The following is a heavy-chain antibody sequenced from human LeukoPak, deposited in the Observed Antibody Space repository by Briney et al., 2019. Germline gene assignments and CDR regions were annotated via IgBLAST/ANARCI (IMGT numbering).Heavy chain of an antibody. CDR1: GFTFSIYA. D-gene: IGHD4-17*01. V-gene: IGHV3-30*03. J-gene: IGHJ4*02. Sequence: GGSLRLSCAASGFTFSIYAMHWVRQAPGKGLQWVAVISYDGSNKYYADSVKGRFTISRDNSKNALYLQMNSLRGEDTAMYYCATGESTYGDYGGGYWGQGTLATVSS. CDR3: ATGESTYGDYGGGY. CDR2: ISYDGSNK.